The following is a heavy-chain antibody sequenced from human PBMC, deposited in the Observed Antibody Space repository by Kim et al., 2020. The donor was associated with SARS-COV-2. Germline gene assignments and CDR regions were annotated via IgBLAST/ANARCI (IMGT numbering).Heavy chain of an antibody. Sequence: YNPALRSRVTISVDTSKNPFSLKLSSVTAADTAVYYCAATGVNYYYGMDVWGQGTTVTVSS. J-gene: IGHJ6*02. V-gene: IGHV4-39*01. D-gene: IGHD7-27*01. CDR3: AATGVNYYYGMDV.